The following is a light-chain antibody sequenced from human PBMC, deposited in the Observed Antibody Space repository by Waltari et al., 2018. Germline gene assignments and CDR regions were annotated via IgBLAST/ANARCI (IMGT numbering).Light chain of an antibody. J-gene: IGLJ2*01. CDR3: ATWDDSLNGVV. Sequence: QSVLTQPPSASGTPGQRVTISCSGSSSNIGSNTVNWYQQLPGTAPKLLFYNNNQRPSWVPDRFSASKSGTSASLAISGLQSEDEADYYCATWDDSLNGVVFGGGTKLTVL. V-gene: IGLV1-44*01. CDR1: SSNIGSNT. CDR2: NNN.